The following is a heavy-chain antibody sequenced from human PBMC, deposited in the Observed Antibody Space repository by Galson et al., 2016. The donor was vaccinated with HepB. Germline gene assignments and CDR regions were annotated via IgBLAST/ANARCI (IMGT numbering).Heavy chain of an antibody. CDR3: ARDWSGWYTIDY. J-gene: IGHJ4*02. CDR1: GYTFTNYG. Sequence: SVKVSCKASGYTFTNYGLHWVRQAPGQNLEWMGWINTANGDTKYSQKFQGRLTITRDTSASTGYMDLSSLRSEDTAVYYGARDWSGWYTIDYWGQGTLVTASS. D-gene: IGHD6-19*01. CDR2: INTANGDT. V-gene: IGHV1-3*04.